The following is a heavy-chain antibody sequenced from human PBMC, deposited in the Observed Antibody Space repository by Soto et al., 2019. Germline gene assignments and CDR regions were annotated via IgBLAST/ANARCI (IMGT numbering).Heavy chain of an antibody. D-gene: IGHD1-1*01. J-gene: IGHJ4*02. Sequence: ESGGGLVQPGGSLRLSCAASGFTFSSYEMNWVRQAPGKGLEWVSSISSSGSTIYYADSVKGRFTISRDNPKNSLYLQMSSLRAEDTAVYYCARVGNPLDCWGQGTLVTVSS. CDR3: ARVGNPLDC. V-gene: IGHV3-48*03. CDR2: ISSSGSTI. CDR1: GFTFSSYE.